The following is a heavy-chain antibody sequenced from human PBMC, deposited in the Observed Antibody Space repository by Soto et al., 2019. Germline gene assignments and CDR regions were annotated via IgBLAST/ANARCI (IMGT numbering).Heavy chain of an antibody. CDR2: ITDSGAST. J-gene: IGHJ4*02. CDR3: AKYKGVIHHLMFDC. D-gene: IGHD2-21*01. Sequence: GGSLRLSCAASGFAFSSFAMSWVGQSPGKGLEWVSSITDSGASTFYADSVKGRLTTSRDNSKSTLYLQMNSLRAEDTAVYYCAKYKGVIHHLMFDCWGQGTLVTVSS. V-gene: IGHV3-23*01. CDR1: GFAFSSFA.